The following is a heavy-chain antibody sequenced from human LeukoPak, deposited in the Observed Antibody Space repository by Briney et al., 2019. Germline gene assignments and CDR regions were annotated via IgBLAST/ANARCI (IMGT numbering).Heavy chain of an antibody. V-gene: IGHV2-70*11. D-gene: IGHD3-3*01. CDR2: IDWDDDK. CDR1: GFSLSTSGMC. CDR3: ARTPYDFWSGYQYYFDY. J-gene: IGHJ4*02. Sequence: SGPALVKPTQTLTLTRTFSGFSLSTSGMCVSWIRQPPGKALEWHARIDWDDDKYYSTSLKTRLTISKDTSKNQVVLTMTNMDPVDTATYYCARTPYDFWSGYQYYFDYWGQGTLVTVSS.